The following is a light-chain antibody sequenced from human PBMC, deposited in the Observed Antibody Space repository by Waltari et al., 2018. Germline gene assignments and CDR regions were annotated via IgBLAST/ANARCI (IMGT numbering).Light chain of an antibody. V-gene: IGKV1-39*01. CDR3: QQTYSTPPWT. Sequence: DIQMAQSPSSLSASVGDRVTITCRASQDISSYLNWYQQKPGKAPKLLIYAASSLQSGVPSKFSGSGSVTDFTLTISSLQPEDFATYYCQQTYSTPPWTFGQGTKVEIK. J-gene: IGKJ1*01. CDR1: QDISSY. CDR2: AAS.